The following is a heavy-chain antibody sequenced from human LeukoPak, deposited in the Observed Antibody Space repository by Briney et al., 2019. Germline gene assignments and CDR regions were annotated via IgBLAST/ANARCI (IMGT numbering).Heavy chain of an antibody. V-gene: IGHV3-43*02. D-gene: IGHD2-15*01. Sequence: PGGSLRLSCAASGFTFDDYAMHWVRQAPGKGLEWVSLISGDGGSTYYADSVKGRFTISRDNSKNSLYLQMNSLRTEDTALYYCAKRGPPRCSGGSCYSPVDYWGQGTLVTVSS. CDR3: AKRGPPRCSGGSCYSPVDY. J-gene: IGHJ4*02. CDR2: ISGDGGST. CDR1: GFTFDDYA.